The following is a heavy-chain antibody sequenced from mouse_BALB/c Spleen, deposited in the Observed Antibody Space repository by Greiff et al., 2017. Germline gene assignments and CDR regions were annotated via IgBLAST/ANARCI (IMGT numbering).Heavy chain of an antibody. V-gene: IGHV1-9*01. Sequence: VKLQESGAELMKPGASVKISCKATGYTFSSYWIEWVKQRPGHGLEWIGEILPGSGSTNYNEKFKGKATFTADTSSNTAYMQLSSLTSEDSAVYYCARGDQYYYAMDYWGQGTSVTVSS. D-gene: IGHD3-3*01. CDR2: ILPGSGST. CDR1: GYTFSSYW. CDR3: ARGDQYYYAMDY. J-gene: IGHJ4*01.